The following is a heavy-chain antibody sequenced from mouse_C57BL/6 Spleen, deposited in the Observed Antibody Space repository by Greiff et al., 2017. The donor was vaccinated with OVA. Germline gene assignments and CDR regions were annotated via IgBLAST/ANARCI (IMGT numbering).Heavy chain of an antibody. Sequence: VKLQESGAELVKPGASVKISCKASGYAFSSYWMNWVKQRPGKGLEWIGQIYPGDGDTNYNGKFKGKATLTADKSSSTAYMQLSSLTSEDSAVYFCARDEITTVEAHFDYGGQGTTLTVSS. CDR3: ARDEITTVEAHFDY. CDR1: GYAFSSYW. J-gene: IGHJ2*01. D-gene: IGHD1-1*01. CDR2: IYPGDGDT. V-gene: IGHV1-80*01.